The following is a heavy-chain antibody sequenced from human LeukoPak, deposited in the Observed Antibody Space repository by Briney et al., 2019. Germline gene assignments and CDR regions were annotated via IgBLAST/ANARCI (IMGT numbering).Heavy chain of an antibody. CDR3: ARVSRSFVLGYRGACDI. CDR1: GYTFTGYY. J-gene: IGHJ3*02. CDR2: INPNSGGT. Sequence: ASLKVSCKASGYTFTGYYMYWVRQAPGQGLEWMGRINPNSGGTNYAQKFQGTVTMTRDTSISTAYMELSRLRSDDTAVYYCARVSRSFVLGYRGACDIWGQGTMVTVSS. V-gene: IGHV1-2*06. D-gene: IGHD1-1*01.